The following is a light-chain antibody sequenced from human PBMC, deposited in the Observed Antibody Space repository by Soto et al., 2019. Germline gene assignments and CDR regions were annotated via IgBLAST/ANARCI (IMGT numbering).Light chain of an antibody. CDR1: QSVSSNY. V-gene: IGKV3-20*01. CDR2: GAS. Sequence: DIVLTQSPGTLSLSPGERATLSCRASQSVSSNYLAWYQQKPGQAPRLLIYGASSRATGIPDRFSGSGSGTDFTLTISRLESEDFAVYYCQQYGSSPLTFGGGTKVEIK. CDR3: QQYGSSPLT. J-gene: IGKJ4*01.